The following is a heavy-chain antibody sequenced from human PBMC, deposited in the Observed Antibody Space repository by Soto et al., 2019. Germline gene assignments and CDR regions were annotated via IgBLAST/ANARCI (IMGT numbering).Heavy chain of an antibody. CDR2: IYYSGRT. CDR1: GGSISSGGYY. Sequence: QVQLQESGPGLVKPSQTLSLTCTVSGGSISSGGYYWSWIRQHPGKGLEWIGYIYYSGRTYYNPSLKSRVTISVDTSKNQFSLKLSSVTAADTAVYYCARDKAAAGLFDYWGQGTLVTVSS. J-gene: IGHJ4*02. D-gene: IGHD6-13*01. CDR3: ARDKAAAGLFDY. V-gene: IGHV4-31*03.